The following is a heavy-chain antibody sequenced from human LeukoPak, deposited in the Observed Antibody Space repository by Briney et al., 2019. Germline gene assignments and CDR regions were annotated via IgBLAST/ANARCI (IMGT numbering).Heavy chain of an antibody. CDR1: GFTFDNSA. CDR2: ISGDGGST. J-gene: IGHJ4*02. CDR3: AKDRGTWAWVDY. D-gene: IGHD1-26*01. Sequence: GGSLRLSCAASGFTFDNSAMHWVRQAPGKGLEWVSLISGDGGSTYYGDSVKGRFTISRDNSKNSLYLQMNSLRTEDTALYYCAKDRGTWAWVDYWGQGTLVTVSS. V-gene: IGHV3-43*02.